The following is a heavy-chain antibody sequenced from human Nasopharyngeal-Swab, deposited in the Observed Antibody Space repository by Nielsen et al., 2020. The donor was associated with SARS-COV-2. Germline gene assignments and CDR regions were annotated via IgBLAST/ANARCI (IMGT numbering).Heavy chain of an antibody. Sequence: GESLTLSCAASGFIFSDYYMTWIRQVPGKGLEWVSFISRGGESIYYADSVKGRFTISRDNAKNSVYLQMNSLRAEDSAVYYCARGDDTTDYYEPFDSWGQGTLATVSS. CDR2: ISRGGESI. D-gene: IGHD3-22*01. J-gene: IGHJ4*02. CDR1: GFIFSDYY. CDR3: ARGDDTTDYYEPFDS. V-gene: IGHV3-11*04.